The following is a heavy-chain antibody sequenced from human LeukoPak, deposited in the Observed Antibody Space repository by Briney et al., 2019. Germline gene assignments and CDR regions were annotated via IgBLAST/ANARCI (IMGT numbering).Heavy chain of an antibody. V-gene: IGHV3-15*01. CDR1: RFSFRNAW. J-gene: IGHJ4*02. CDR3: TTELIQLFDH. Sequence: GGSLRLSCAASRFSFRNAWMSCDVQAPGEGREGVGRIRSKTAGGTKDYAVPEKGSFTISRDDSKNTLYLKMSSLQTEETAVYYCTTELIQLFDHWGQGTLVTVSP. CDR2: IRSKTAGGTK. D-gene: IGHD5-18*01.